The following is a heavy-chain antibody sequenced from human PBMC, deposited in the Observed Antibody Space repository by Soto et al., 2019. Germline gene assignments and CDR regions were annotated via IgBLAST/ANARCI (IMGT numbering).Heavy chain of an antibody. CDR1: GFTFSSYS. D-gene: IGHD3-9*01. CDR2: ISSSSSYI. J-gene: IGHJ3*02. CDR3: ERSPPPNFDWSDDAFDI. Sequence: EVQLVESGGGLVKPGGSLRLSCAASGFTFSSYSMNWVRQAPGKGLEWVSSISSSSSYIYYADSVKGRFTISRDNAKNSLYLQMNSLRAEDTAVYYCERSPPPNFDWSDDAFDIWGQGTMVTVSS. V-gene: IGHV3-21*01.